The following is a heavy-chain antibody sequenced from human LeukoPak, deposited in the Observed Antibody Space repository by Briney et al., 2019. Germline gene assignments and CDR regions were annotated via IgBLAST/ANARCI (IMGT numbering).Heavy chain of an antibody. J-gene: IGHJ4*02. CDR1: GGSISSSGYY. D-gene: IGHD6-13*01. V-gene: IGHV4-39*01. CDR2: IYYSGST. CDR3: ARRRGYSSLGFDY. Sequence: SETLSLTCTVSGGSISSSGYYWGWIRQPPGKGLEWIGSIYYSGSTYYNPSLKSRVTISVDTSRNQFSLKLSSVTAADTAVYYCARRRGYSSLGFDYWGQGTLVTVSS.